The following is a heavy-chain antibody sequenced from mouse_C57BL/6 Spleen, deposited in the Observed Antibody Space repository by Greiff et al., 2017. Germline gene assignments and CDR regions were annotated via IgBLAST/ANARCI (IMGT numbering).Heavy chain of an antibody. J-gene: IGHJ1*03. V-gene: IGHV5-6*01. D-gene: IGHD3-1*01. CDR1: GFTFSSYG. Sequence: EVKLMESGGDLVKPGGSLKLSCAASGFTFSSYGMSWVRQTPDKRLEWVATISSGGSYTYYPDSVKGRFTFSRDNAKTTLYLQMSSLKSEDTAMYYCARGHFGPGWYFDVWGTGTTVTVSS. CDR2: ISSGGSYT. CDR3: ARGHFGPGWYFDV.